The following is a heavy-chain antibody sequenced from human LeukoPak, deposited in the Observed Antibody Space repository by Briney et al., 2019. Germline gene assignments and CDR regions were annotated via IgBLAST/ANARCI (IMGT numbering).Heavy chain of an antibody. J-gene: IGHJ4*02. V-gene: IGHV4-34*01. D-gene: IGHD1-26*01. CDR2: INHSGST. CDR3: ASGGPVVGATKDTDY. CDR1: GGSFSGYY. Sequence: KPSETLSLTCAVYGGSFSGYYWSWIRQPPGKGLEWIGEINHSGSTNYNPSLKSRVTISADTSKNQFSLKLSSVTAADTAVYYCASGGPVVGATKDTDYWGQGTLVTVSS.